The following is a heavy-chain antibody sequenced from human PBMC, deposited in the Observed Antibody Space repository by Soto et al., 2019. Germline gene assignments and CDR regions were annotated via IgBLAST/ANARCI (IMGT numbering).Heavy chain of an antibody. D-gene: IGHD2-2*01. CDR3: ARVSSTCDVFAV. V-gene: IGHV1-3*01. Sequence: HTPGQRLEWMVWINAGNGNTKYSQKFQARVTITRDTIASTTYMDLTSLRSEDTAIYYCARVSSTCDVFAVLGKGTLVTVSS. J-gene: IGHJ3*01. CDR2: INAGNGNT.